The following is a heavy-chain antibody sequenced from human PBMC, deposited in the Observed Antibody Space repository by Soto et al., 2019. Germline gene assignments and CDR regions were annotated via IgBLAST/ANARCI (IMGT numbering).Heavy chain of an antibody. V-gene: IGHV1-46*03. CDR3: ARVGASTYDY. CDR1: GYTFTNYY. D-gene: IGHD1-26*01. Sequence: QVQLVQSGAEVKKPGASVKVSCQASGYTFTNYYMHWVRQAPGQGLEWMGVINPSGGSTRYAQKFQERFTMTRDTSTSPVYIYLSSLRSDDTAVYYCARVGASTYDYWGQGTLVTVSS. J-gene: IGHJ4*02. CDR2: INPSGGST.